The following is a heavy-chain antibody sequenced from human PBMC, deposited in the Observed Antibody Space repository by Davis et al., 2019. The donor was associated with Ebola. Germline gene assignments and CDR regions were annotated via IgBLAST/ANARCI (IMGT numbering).Heavy chain of an antibody. J-gene: IGHJ5*02. V-gene: IGHV4-59*01. CDR3: ARSRITIAPHNWFNP. Sequence: SETLSLTCTVSGVSITSYYWSWVRQPPGKGLEWIGYSHYSGSTNYNPSLKSRVTISTDTSRSQFSLTLSSVTAADTAVYYCARSRITIAPHNWFNPWGQGTLITVSS. CDR1: GVSITSYY. D-gene: IGHD3-9*01. CDR2: SHYSGST.